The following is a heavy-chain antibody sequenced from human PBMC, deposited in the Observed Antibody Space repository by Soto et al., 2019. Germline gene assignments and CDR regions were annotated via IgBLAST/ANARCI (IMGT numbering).Heavy chain of an antibody. CDR3: ARGSSWSYFDY. Sequence: QVQLVQSGAEVKKPGASVKVSCKASGYTFTSYAIHWVRQAPGQRLEWMGWINTAKDNTKYSQKLQGRVTITRDTAASIVYMELSSLRSEDTAVYYCARGSSWSYFDYWGQGTLVTVSS. J-gene: IGHJ4*02. D-gene: IGHD6-13*01. CDR1: GYTFTSYA. V-gene: IGHV1-3*04. CDR2: INTAKDNT.